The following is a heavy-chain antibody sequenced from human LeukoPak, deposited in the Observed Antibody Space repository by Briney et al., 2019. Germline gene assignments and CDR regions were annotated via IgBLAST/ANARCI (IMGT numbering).Heavy chain of an antibody. D-gene: IGHD5-18*01. Sequence: SETLSLTCTVSGGSISGYYWNWSRQPPGKGVEWIGNLYYMRGAWYKSSLKSRVTTSVDTSKNQFSLNLNSVTAADTAVYYCARDVDTVMINWFDPWGQGTQVTVSS. CDR1: GGSISGYY. CDR2: LYYMRGA. J-gene: IGHJ5*02. V-gene: IGHV4-59*12. CDR3: ARDVDTVMINWFDP.